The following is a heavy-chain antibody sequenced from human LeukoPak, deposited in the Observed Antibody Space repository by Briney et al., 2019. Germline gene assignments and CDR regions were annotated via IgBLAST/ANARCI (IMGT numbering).Heavy chain of an antibody. V-gene: IGHV1-2*02. D-gene: IGHD2-21*01. CDR1: GYSFTDYY. CDR3: ARADRLDGGPYLIGS. J-gene: IGHJ4*02. CDR2: INPNSGGT. Sequence: PGASVKVSRKTSGYSFTDYYMHWVRQAPGQGLEWMGWINPNSGGTSSAQKFQGRVTMTRDTSITTVYMEVSWLTSDDTAIYYCARADRLDGGPYLIGSWGQGTLVTVSS.